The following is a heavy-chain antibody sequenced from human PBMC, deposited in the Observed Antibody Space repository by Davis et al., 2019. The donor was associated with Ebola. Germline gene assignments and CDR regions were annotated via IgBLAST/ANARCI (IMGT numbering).Heavy chain of an antibody. V-gene: IGHV3-30*04. CDR1: GFTFSSYA. D-gene: IGHD6-13*01. J-gene: IGHJ5*02. CDR3: ARDFKAAAGTSWFDP. Sequence: GESLKISCAASGFTFSSYAMHWVRQAPGKGLEWVAVISYDGSNKYYADSVKGRFTISRDNSKNTLYLQMNSLRAEDTAVYYCARDFKAAAGTSWFDPWGQGTLVTVSS. CDR2: ISYDGSNK.